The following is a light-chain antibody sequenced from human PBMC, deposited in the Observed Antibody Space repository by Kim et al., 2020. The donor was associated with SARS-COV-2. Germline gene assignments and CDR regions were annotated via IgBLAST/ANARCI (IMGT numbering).Light chain of an antibody. V-gene: IGKV1-27*01. J-gene: IGKJ4*01. CDR2: TAS. CDR3: QKHNSVPLT. CDR1: QGISNY. Sequence: AAVGDRVTITCRASQGISNYLVWYQQKPGKVPKLLIYTASTLQSGVPSRFSGSGSGTDFTLTISSLQPEDVATYYCQKHNSVPLTFGGGTKVDIK.